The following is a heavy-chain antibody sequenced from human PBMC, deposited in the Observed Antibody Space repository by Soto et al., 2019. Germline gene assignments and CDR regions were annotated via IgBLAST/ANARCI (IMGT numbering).Heavy chain of an antibody. V-gene: IGHV3-9*01. Sequence: PGGALIVSWAASGFIFDDYAMHWVRQPPGKGLEWVSGITRNSGSKDYADSVKGRFTISRDNRKNSLYLQMNSLRGEDTALYYCTTTYPNDDSRVVAYWGQGTLVTVSS. CDR1: GFIFDDYA. CDR3: TTTYPNDDSRVVAY. D-gene: IGHD1-1*01. J-gene: IGHJ4*02. CDR2: ITRNSGSK.